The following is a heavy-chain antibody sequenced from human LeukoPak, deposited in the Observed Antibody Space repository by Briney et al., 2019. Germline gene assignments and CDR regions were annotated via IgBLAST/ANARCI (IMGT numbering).Heavy chain of an antibody. V-gene: IGHV4-39*01. Sequence: PSETLSLTCTVSGGSISSSSYYWGWIRQPPGKGLEWIGSVYYSVSIYYNPSLKSRVTISVDTSKNQFSLKLSSVTAADTAVYYRARKARVDITGTTRDAFDIWGQGTMVTVSS. D-gene: IGHD1-7*01. CDR2: VYYSVSI. CDR3: ARKARVDITGTTRDAFDI. CDR1: GGSISSSSYY. J-gene: IGHJ3*02.